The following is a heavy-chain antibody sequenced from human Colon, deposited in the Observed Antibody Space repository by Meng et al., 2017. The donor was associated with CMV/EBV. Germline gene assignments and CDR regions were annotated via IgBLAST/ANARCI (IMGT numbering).Heavy chain of an antibody. Sequence: GESLKISCAASGFTFSNYWMSWVRQAPGKGLEWVGFISASGATIEYRDSVKGRFTISRDNSKDTLYLQMTSLRDDDTAVYFCARPPLGIQIWLFLELWGQGTRVTVSS. V-gene: IGHV3-23*01. CDR1: GFTFSNYW. J-gene: IGHJ4*02. CDR3: ARPPLGIQIWLFLEL. D-gene: IGHD5-18*01. CDR2: ISASGATI.